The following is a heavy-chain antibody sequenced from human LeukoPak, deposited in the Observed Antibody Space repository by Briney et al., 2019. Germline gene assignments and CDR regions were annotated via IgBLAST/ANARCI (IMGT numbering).Heavy chain of an antibody. D-gene: IGHD3-10*01. CDR2: IYSGGST. Sequence: GGSLRLSCAASGFTVSSNYMSWVRQAPGKGLEWVSVIYSGGSTYYADSVKGRFTISRDNSKNTLYLQMNSLRAEGTAVYYCARDSGYYGSGSFSPYYGMDVWGQGTTVTVSS. CDR1: GFTVSSNY. V-gene: IGHV3-66*01. CDR3: ARDSGYYGSGSFSPYYGMDV. J-gene: IGHJ6*02.